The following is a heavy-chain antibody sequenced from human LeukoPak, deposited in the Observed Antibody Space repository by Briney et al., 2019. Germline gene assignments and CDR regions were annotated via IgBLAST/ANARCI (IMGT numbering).Heavy chain of an antibody. CDR3: ARVRSDYSSSSPPDY. CDR1: GFSFSTYW. V-gene: IGHV3-74*01. J-gene: IGHJ4*02. CDR2: IDNGGTTT. D-gene: IGHD6-6*01. Sequence: PGGSLRLSCVASGFSFSTYWMHWVRQAPGKGLVWVSRIDNGGTTTLYADSVRGRFTISRDNAKNTLYLEMNSLRAEDTAIYFCARVRSDYSSSSPPDYWGQGTPVTASS.